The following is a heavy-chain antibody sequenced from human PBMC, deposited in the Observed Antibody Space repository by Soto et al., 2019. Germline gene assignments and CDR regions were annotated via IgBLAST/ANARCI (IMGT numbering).Heavy chain of an antibody. D-gene: IGHD3-22*01. Sequence: GXSVKVSCKTSCYTFTSYGISWVRQAPGQXXXXXXXXRXXXGNXXYEXXXXXXVKXXXXXXXSKAYMELNRDDTAVYYCARAYSSSDEFDYWGQGTMVTVYS. J-gene: IGHJ4*02. CDR1: CYTFTSYG. V-gene: IGHV1-18*01. CDR2: XRXXXGNX. CDR3: ARAYSSSDEFDY.